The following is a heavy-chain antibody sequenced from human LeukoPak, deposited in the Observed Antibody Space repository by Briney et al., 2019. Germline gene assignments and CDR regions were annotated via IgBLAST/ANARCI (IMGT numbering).Heavy chain of an antibody. CDR2: ISAYNGNT. J-gene: IGHJ6*02. Sequence: ASVTVSCKASGYTFTSYGISWVRQAPGQGLEWMGWISAYNGNTNYAQKLQGRVTMTTDTSTSTAYMELRSLRSDDTAVYYCARDIPGYFDWFFYYYYGMDVWGQGTTVTVSS. CDR3: ARDIPGYFDWFFYYYYGMDV. CDR1: GYTFTSYG. V-gene: IGHV1-18*01. D-gene: IGHD3-9*01.